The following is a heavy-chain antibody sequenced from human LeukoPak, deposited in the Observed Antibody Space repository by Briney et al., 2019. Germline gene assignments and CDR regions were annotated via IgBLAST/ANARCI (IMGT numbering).Heavy chain of an antibody. CDR1: GYTFTGYY. J-gene: IGHJ4*02. CDR3: ARVGQPTDFVVVPSARSDLGMFDY. D-gene: IGHD2-2*01. Sequence: ASVKVSCKISGYTFTGYYMHWVRQAPGQGLEWMGWINPNSGDTKGAQKFQGRVTLTRDTSISTAYMELTSLRADDTALYYCARVGQPTDFVVVPSARSDLGMFDYWGQGSLVTVSS. CDR2: INPNSGDT. V-gene: IGHV1-2*02.